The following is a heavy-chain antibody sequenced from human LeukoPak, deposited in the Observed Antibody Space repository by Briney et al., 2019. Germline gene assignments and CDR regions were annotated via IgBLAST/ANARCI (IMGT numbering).Heavy chain of an antibody. J-gene: IGHJ4*02. CDR1: GHTFTTYY. CDR3: AKGTAHWELYDY. CDR2: INPSGDGT. V-gene: IGHV1-46*01. D-gene: IGHD4-23*01. Sequence: ASVKVSCKASGHTFTTYYVHLVRQAPGQGLEWMGVINPSGDGTNYPQRFQGRVTLTRDTSTSTVYMELSSLRSEDTAIYYCAKGTAHWELYDYWGQGTLVTVSS.